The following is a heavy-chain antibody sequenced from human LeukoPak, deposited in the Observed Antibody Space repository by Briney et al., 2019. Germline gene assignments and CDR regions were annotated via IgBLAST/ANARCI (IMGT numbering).Heavy chain of an antibody. CDR3: ARGRLAYYYDSSGYYDFDY. CDR1: GYTFTSYG. J-gene: IGHJ4*02. Sequence: ASVKVSCKASGYTFTSYGISWVRQAPGQGLEWMGWISAYNSNTNYAQRLQGRVTMTTDTSTSTAYMELRSLRSDDTAVYYCARGRLAYYYDSSGYYDFDYWGQGTLVTVSS. D-gene: IGHD3-22*01. CDR2: ISAYNSNT. V-gene: IGHV1-18*01.